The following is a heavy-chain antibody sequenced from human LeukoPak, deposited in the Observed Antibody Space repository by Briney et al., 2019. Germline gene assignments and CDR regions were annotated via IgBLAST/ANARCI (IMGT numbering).Heavy chain of an antibody. Sequence: AGGSLRLSCAASGFTFSSYAMSWVRQAPGKGLEWVSAISGSGGSTYYADSVKGRFTISRDNSKNTLYLQMNSLRAEDTAVYYCAKVRRYQSERGSYHYWGQGTLVTVSS. CDR1: GFTFSSYA. J-gene: IGHJ4*02. V-gene: IGHV3-23*01. D-gene: IGHD1-26*01. CDR3: AKVRRYQSERGSYHY. CDR2: ISGSGGST.